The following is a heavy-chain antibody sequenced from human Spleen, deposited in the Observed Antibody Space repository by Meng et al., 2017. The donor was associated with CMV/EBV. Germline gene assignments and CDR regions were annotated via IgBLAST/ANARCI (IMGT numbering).Heavy chain of an antibody. J-gene: IGHJ4*02. CDR3: GRAFFFGIVGATPPPFDY. Sequence: GGSLRLSCAASGFTFSSYSMNWVRQAPGKGLEWVSYISSSSSTIYYADSVKGRFTISRDNAKNSLYLQMNSLRAEDTAVYYCGRAFFFGIVGATPPPFDYWGQGTLVTVSS. V-gene: IGHV3-48*04. D-gene: IGHD1-26*01. CDR2: ISSSSSTI. CDR1: GFTFSSYS.